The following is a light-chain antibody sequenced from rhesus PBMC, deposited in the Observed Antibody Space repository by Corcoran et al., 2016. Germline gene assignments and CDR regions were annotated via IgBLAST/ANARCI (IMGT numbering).Light chain of an antibody. Sequence: EIVMTQSPATLSLSPGERATLPCRASQSVSSSLAWYQQKPGEAPRLLIYGASSRAPGIPDRFRGSGSGTDFTLTISSLEPEDVAVYYCLQHSNWPLTFGGGTKVELK. V-gene: IGKV3-24*01. J-gene: IGKJ4*01. CDR3: LQHSNWPLT. CDR2: GAS. CDR1: QSVSSS.